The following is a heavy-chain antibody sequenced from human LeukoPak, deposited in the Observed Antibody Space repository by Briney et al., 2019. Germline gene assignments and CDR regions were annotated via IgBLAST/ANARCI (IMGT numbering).Heavy chain of an antibody. CDR3: ARDRGVPGPGNALDI. CDR1: GYTFTNYH. V-gene: IGHV1-2*06. CDR2: VKPKSGDS. Sequence: GASVRVSCKASGYTFTNYHMHWVRQAPGQGLEWLGLVKPKSGDSDFVQKFRGRVTVTTDVSTTTIHMELSNLRSDGTAVYYCARDRGVPGPGNALDIWGQGTMVTVSS. J-gene: IGHJ3*02. D-gene: IGHD2-8*01.